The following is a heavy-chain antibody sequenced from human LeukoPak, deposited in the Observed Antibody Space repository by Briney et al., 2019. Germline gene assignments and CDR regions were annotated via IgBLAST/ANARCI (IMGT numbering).Heavy chain of an antibody. CDR1: GFTFSSFW. Sequence: PGGSLRLSFADSGFTFSSFWMSWVRQAPGKGLEWVANIKQDGGVKNYVDSVKGRFTISRDNAKNSLYLQMDSLRAEDTAVYYCTRQTERDAYNRYWGQGTLVTVSS. V-gene: IGHV3-7*05. CDR2: IKQDGGVK. CDR3: TRQTERDAYNRY. D-gene: IGHD5-24*01. J-gene: IGHJ4*02.